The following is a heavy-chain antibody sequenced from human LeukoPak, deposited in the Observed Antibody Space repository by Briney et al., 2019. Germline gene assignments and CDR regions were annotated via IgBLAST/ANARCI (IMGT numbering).Heavy chain of an antibody. D-gene: IGHD3-10*01. Sequence: PGGSLRLSCAASGFTFSSYAMSWVRQAPGKGLEWVAVISYDGSNKYYADSVKGRFTISRDNSKNTLYLQMNSLRAEDTAVYYCARDNFGGFDYWGQGTLVTVSS. J-gene: IGHJ4*02. V-gene: IGHV3-30-3*01. CDR3: ARDNFGGFDY. CDR2: ISYDGSNK. CDR1: GFTFSSYA.